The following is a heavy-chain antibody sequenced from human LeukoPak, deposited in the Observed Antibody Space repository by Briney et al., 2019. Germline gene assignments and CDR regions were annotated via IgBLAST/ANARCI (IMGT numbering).Heavy chain of an antibody. CDR1: GYTFTGYY. V-gene: IGHV1-2*02. CDR3: ARDRRIDYGDNFDY. J-gene: IGHJ4*02. CDR2: INPNSGGT. Sequence: ASVKVSCKASGYTFTGYYMHWVRQAPGQGLEWMGWINPNSGGTNYAQKFQGGVTMTRDTSISTAYMELSRLRSDDTAVYYCARDRRIDYGDNFDYWGQGTLVTVSS. D-gene: IGHD4-17*01.